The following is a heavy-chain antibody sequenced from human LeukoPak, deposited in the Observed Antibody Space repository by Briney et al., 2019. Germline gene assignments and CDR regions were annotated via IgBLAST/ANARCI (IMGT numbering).Heavy chain of an antibody. CDR1: GFTFDDYG. CDR2: INWNGGST. D-gene: IGHD3-10*01. Sequence: GGSLRLSCAASGFTFDDYGMSWFRHAPGKGLEWVSGINWNGGSTGYADSVKGRFTISRDNAKDSLYLQMNSLRAEDTALYYCARRHGSGSYYNDYWGQGTLVTVSS. V-gene: IGHV3-20*04. J-gene: IGHJ4*02. CDR3: ARRHGSGSYYNDY.